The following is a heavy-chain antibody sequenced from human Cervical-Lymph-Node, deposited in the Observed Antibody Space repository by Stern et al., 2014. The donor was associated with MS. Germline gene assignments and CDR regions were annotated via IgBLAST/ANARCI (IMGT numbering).Heavy chain of an antibody. CDR3: ARDNAAVGNGLDV. Sequence: EVQLVESGGGLIQPGGSLRLSCAASGLIVSRNYMTWVRQAPGKGLEWVSHIYTGCITDYADSVKGRFTISRDTSKNTLYLQMNSLRAEDTAVYFCARDNAAVGNGLDVWGQGTTVTVSS. CDR2: IYTGCIT. CDR1: GLIVSRNY. D-gene: IGHD6-13*01. J-gene: IGHJ6*02. V-gene: IGHV3-53*01.